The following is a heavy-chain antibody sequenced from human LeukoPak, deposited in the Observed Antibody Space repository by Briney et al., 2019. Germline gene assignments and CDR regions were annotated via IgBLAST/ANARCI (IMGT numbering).Heavy chain of an antibody. J-gene: IGHJ6*03. Sequence: GTSLRLSCAASGFSFSTYAMHWVRQAPGKGLEWVSYISSSGSTIYYADSVKGRFTISRDNAKNSLYLQMNSLRAEDTAVYYCARAPTFGEYVYYYYYYMDVWGKGTTVTISS. V-gene: IGHV3-48*04. CDR2: ISSSGSTI. CDR1: GFSFSTYA. D-gene: IGHD3-10*01. CDR3: ARAPTFGEYVYYYYYYMDV.